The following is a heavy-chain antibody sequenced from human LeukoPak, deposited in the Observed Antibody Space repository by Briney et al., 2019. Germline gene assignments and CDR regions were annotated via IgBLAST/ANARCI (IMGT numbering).Heavy chain of an antibody. CDR3: ARGQSFAIWPYYYMDV. Sequence: SATLSLTCAVYGGSFSGYYWSWIRQPPGKGLEWIGEINHSGSTNYNPSLKSRVTISVDTSKNQFSLKLSSVTAADTAVYYCARGQSFAIWPYYYMDVWGKGTKVTVSS. CDR2: INHSGST. V-gene: IGHV4-34*01. CDR1: GGSFSGYY. J-gene: IGHJ6*03. D-gene: IGHD3-16*01.